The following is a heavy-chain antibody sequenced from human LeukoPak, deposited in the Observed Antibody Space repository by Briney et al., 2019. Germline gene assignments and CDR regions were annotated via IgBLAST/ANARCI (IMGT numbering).Heavy chain of an antibody. J-gene: IGHJ4*02. CDR3: AREPRLAVC. V-gene: IGHV3-11*01. CDR2: ISGSGNSI. Sequence: TGGSLRLSCAGSGFAFSDYYMTWIRQAPGRGLEFISYISGSGNSIVYADSVKGRFTISRDNAKNSLYLQMNSLRDEDTAVYYCAREPRLAVCWGQGTLVTVSS. D-gene: IGHD6-19*01. CDR1: GFAFSDYY.